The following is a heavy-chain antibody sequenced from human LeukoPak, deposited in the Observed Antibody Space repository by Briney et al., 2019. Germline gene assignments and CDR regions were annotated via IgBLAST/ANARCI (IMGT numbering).Heavy chain of an antibody. J-gene: IGHJ4*02. V-gene: IGHV3-23*01. Sequence: PGGSLRLSCAASGFTFRNYAMSWVRQAPGKGLEWVSIISDSGDSTYHADSVKGRFTISRDTSMNTLYLQMNSLRADDTAIYYCARLYSGSSSWYDYWGQGTLVTVSS. CDR3: ARLYSGSSSWYDY. CDR1: GFTFRNYA. D-gene: IGHD1-26*01. CDR2: ISDSGDST.